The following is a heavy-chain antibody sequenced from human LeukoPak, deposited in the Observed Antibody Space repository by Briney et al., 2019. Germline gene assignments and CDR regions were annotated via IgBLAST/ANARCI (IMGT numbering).Heavy chain of an antibody. J-gene: IGHJ4*02. V-gene: IGHV1-8*03. Sequence: GASVKVSCKASGYTFTSYDINWVRQATGQGLEWMGWMNPNSGNTGYAQKFQGRVTITRNTSINTSYMELSSLRSEDTAVYYCARAGPYDSSGSPDDYWGQGTLVTVSS. CDR1: GYTFTSYD. D-gene: IGHD3-22*01. CDR2: MNPNSGNT. CDR3: ARAGPYDSSGSPDDY.